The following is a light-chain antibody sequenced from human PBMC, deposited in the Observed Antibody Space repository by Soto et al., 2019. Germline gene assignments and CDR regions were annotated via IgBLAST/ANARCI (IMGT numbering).Light chain of an antibody. CDR1: LGISNY. V-gene: IGKV1-9*01. J-gene: IGKJ1*01. CDR3: QQHNTYPPT. CDR2: AAS. Sequence: DIQLTQSPSLLSASVGDRVTITCRASLGISNYLAWYQQQPGKAPNLLMSAASTLQSGVPSRFSGSGSGTEFTLTISSLQPVDFATYYCQQHNTYPPTFGQGTKVEVK.